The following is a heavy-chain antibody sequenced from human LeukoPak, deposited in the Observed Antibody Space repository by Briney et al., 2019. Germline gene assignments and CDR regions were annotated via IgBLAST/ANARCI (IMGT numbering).Heavy chain of an antibody. V-gene: IGHV3-30*18. CDR1: GFTFSSYG. CDR2: ISSDESNK. D-gene: IGHD4-17*01. J-gene: IGHJ6*03. Sequence: GRSLRLSCAASGFTFSSYGMRWGRQAPGKGLEWVAVISSDESNKYYVAAVKGRFTISRDNSKNTLYLQMNSLRAEDTAMYYCAKAAVPRYYFYYMDVWGKGTTVTVSS. CDR3: AKAAVPRYYFYYMDV.